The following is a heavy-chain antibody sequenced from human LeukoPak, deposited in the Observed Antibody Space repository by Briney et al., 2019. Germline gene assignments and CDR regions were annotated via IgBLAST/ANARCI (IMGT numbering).Heavy chain of an antibody. D-gene: IGHD5-18*01. CDR3: ARGLRYGYGLFDY. Sequence: SETLSLTCTVSGGSISSYYWSWIRQPPGKGLEWIGEINHSGSTNYNPSLKSRVTISVDTSKNQFSLKLSSVTAADTAVYYCARGLRYGYGLFDYWGQGTLVTVSS. CDR2: INHSGST. V-gene: IGHV4-34*01. J-gene: IGHJ4*02. CDR1: GGSISSYY.